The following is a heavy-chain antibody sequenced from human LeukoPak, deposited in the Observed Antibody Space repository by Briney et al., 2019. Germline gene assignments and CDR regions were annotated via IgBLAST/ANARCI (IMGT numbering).Heavy chain of an antibody. Sequence: ASVKVSCKASGYTFTGYYMHWVRQAPGQGLEWMGWINPNSGGTNYAQKFQGRVTMTRDASISTAYMELSRLRSDDTAVYYCARETSIAARPWYFQHWGQDTLVTVSS. CDR3: ARETSIAARPWYFQH. D-gene: IGHD6-6*01. J-gene: IGHJ1*01. CDR2: INPNSGGT. CDR1: GYTFTGYY. V-gene: IGHV1-2*02.